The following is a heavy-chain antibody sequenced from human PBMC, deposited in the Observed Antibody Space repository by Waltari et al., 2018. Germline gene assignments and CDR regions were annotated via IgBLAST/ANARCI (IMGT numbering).Heavy chain of an antibody. J-gene: IGHJ3*02. D-gene: IGHD3-22*01. Sequence: QVQLVQSGAEVKKPGASVKVSCKASGYTFTGYYMHWVRQAPGQGLEWMGWINPNSGCTNSAQKFQGRVTMIRDTPIITAYMELGRLRSDDTAVYYCARVYDSSGYYYVPAFDIWGQGTMVTVSS. V-gene: IGHV1-2*02. CDR2: INPNSGCT. CDR1: GYTFTGYY. CDR3: ARVYDSSGYYYVPAFDI.